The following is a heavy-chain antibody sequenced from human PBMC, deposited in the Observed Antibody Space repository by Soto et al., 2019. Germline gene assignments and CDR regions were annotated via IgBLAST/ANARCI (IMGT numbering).Heavy chain of an antibody. CDR2: MAHDGSNQ. V-gene: IGHV3-30*03. CDR1: GFTFSSYG. D-gene: IGHD2-15*01. Sequence: QVQLVESGGGVVQPGGSLRLSCAASGFTFSSYGMQWVRQSPGEGLEWVAIMAHDGSNQYYGDSVKARFTISRDNTKNTLYLQMDSLRHEDTAVYYCARSSGGSSYYPPDYWGQGTLVTVSS. J-gene: IGHJ4*02. CDR3: ARSSGGSSYYPPDY.